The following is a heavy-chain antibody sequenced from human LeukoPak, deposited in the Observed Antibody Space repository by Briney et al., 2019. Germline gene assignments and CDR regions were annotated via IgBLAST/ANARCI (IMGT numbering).Heavy chain of an antibody. CDR2: ISAYNGNA. CDR1: GYTFTSYG. Sequence: ASVKVSCKASGYTFTSYGISWVRQAPGQGLEWMGWISAYNGNANYAQKLQGRATMTTDTSTSTAYMELRSLRSDDTAVYYCARDIPSSTSNSYYYYGMDVWGQGTTVTVSS. CDR3: ARDIPSSTSNSYYYYGMDV. D-gene: IGHD2-2*01. J-gene: IGHJ6*02. V-gene: IGHV1-18*01.